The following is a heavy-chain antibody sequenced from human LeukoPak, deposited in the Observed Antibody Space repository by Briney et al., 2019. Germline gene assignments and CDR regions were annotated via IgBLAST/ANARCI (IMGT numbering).Heavy chain of an antibody. V-gene: IGHV3-33*01. D-gene: IGHD6-13*01. CDR2: IWYDGSNK. Sequence: GGSLRLSCAASGFTFSSYGMLWVRQAPGKGLEWVAVIWYDGSNKYYADSVKGRFTISRDNSKNTLYLQMNSLRAEDTAVYYCARDIGAAGTRTLSDYWGQGTLVTVSS. CDR3: ARDIGAAGTRTLSDY. J-gene: IGHJ4*02. CDR1: GFTFSSYG.